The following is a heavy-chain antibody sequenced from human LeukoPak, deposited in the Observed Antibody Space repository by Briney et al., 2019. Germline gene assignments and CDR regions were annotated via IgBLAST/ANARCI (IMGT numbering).Heavy chain of an antibody. CDR1: RFTFTSYA. CDR2: LSYDGRDK. D-gene: IGHD2-2*01. J-gene: IGHJ4*02. Sequence: TGRSLRLACAASRFTFTSYAMHWVRQAPGKGLEWVAFLSYDGRDKHYADSVKGRFTISRDNSKSTLYLQMNSLRAEDTAVYYCARDGGGTSADYYFDYWGQGTLVTVSS. CDR3: ARDGGGTSADYYFDY. V-gene: IGHV3-30*04.